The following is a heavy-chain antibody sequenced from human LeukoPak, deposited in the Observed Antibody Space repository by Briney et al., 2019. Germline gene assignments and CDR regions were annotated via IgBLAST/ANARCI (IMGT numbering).Heavy chain of an antibody. CDR2: IYYSGST. CDR1: GGSISSSSYY. D-gene: IGHD3-22*01. J-gene: IGHJ4*02. CDR3: ARLPATEPYYYDSSVYY. Sequence: SETLSLTCTVSGGSISSSSYYWGWIRQPPGKGLEWIGSIYYSGSTYYNPSLKSRVTISVDTSKNQLSLKLSSVTAADTAVYYCARLPATEPYYYDSSVYYWGQGTLVTVSS. V-gene: IGHV4-39*01.